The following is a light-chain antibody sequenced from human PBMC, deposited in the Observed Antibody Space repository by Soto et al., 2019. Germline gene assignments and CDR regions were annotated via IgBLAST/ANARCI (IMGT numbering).Light chain of an antibody. J-gene: IGKJ2*01. V-gene: IGKV3-15*01. CDR2: DAS. CDR3: LQYSTWPPLYT. CDR1: QGVSSY. Sequence: EIVMTQSPAALSVSLGERVSLTCRASQGVSSYLAWYQQKPGLAPRLLISDASTRATDIPDRFSGSGSGTDFTLTISSLQSSDLAVYYCLQYSTWPPLYTFGQGTKLEIK.